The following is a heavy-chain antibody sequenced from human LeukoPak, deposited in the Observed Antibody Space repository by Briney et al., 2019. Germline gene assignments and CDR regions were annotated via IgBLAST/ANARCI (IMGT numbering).Heavy chain of an antibody. D-gene: IGHD3-3*01. Sequence: PSETLSLTCTVSGGSISSGSYYWSWIRQPAGKGLEWIGRIYTSGSTNYNPSLKSRVTISVDPSKNQFSLKLSSVTDADTAVYYCARGARPVLRFLEWLSDYMDVWGKGTTVTVSS. J-gene: IGHJ6*03. CDR3: ARGARPVLRFLEWLSDYMDV. CDR2: IYTSGST. CDR1: GGSISSGSYY. V-gene: IGHV4-61*02.